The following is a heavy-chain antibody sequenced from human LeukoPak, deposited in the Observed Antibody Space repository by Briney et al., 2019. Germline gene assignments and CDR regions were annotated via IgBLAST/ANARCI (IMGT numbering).Heavy chain of an antibody. J-gene: IGHJ6*02. D-gene: IGHD6-6*01. Sequence: PSQTLSLTCTVSGGSISRSGYYWSWIRQHPGKGLEWIGYIYYSGSTYYNPSLKSRVTISVDTSKNQFSLKLSSVTAADTAVYYCARDLRSSSSPGINYYGMDVWGQGTTVTVSS. CDR2: IYYSGST. CDR3: ARDLRSSSSPGINYYGMDV. V-gene: IGHV4-31*03. CDR1: GGSISRSGYY.